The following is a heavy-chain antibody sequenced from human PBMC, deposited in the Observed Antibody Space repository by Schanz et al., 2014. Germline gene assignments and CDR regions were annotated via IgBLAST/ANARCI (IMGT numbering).Heavy chain of an antibody. CDR3: AREMGRRFFDYNYGMDV. CDR2: IYHSGST. J-gene: IGHJ6*02. D-gene: IGHD3-3*01. V-gene: IGHV4-30-2*01. Sequence: QLQLQESGSGLVKPSQTLSLTCGVSGGSISSGGSSWHWIRLPPGKGLEWIGYIYHSGSTYYNPSLKSRFPISGDKSKNQFTLILNSVTAADTATYYCAREMGRRFFDYNYGMDVWGQGTAVTVS. CDR1: GGSISSGGSS.